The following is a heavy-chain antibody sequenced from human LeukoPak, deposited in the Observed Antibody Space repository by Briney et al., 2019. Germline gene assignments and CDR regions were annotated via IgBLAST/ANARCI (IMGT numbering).Heavy chain of an antibody. CDR1: GDSVSSNSVA. D-gene: IGHD1-26*01. V-gene: IGHV6-1*01. CDR2: TYYRSKWYN. Sequence: SQTLSLTCALSGDSVSSNSVAWNWLRQSPSRGLEWLGRTYYRSKWYNGYAVSVKSRITIKPDTSKNQFSLQLNSVTPDDTAVYYCARVVGREVDYWGQGTLVTVSS. CDR3: ARVVGREVDY. J-gene: IGHJ4*02.